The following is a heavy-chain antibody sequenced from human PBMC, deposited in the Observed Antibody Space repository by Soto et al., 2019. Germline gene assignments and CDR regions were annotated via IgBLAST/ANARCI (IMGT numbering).Heavy chain of an antibody. CDR1: GFTFSNAW. Sequence: EVQLVESGGGLVKPGGSLRLSCAASGFTFSNAWMNWVRQAPGKGLEWVGRIKKRADGGTADHATPVKGRFTISRDDSKDTLYLQMNSLKTEDTAVYYCTTVNPYNYDSRGHYYWGQGTLVTVSS. CDR2: IKKRADGGTA. D-gene: IGHD3-22*01. J-gene: IGHJ4*02. V-gene: IGHV3-15*01. CDR3: TTVNPYNYDSRGHYY.